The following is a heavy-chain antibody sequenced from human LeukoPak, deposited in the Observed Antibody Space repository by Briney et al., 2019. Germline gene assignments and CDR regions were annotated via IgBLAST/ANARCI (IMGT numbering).Heavy chain of an antibody. CDR2: IYYSGST. J-gene: IGHJ5*02. D-gene: IGHD3-3*01. Sequence: SETLSLTCTVSGGSISSGDYYWSWIRQPPGKGLEWIGYIYYSGSTYCNPSLKSRVTISVDTSKNQFSLKLSSVTAADTAVYYCARVVLRFLEFDPWGQGTLVTVSS. CDR3: ARVVLRFLEFDP. V-gene: IGHV4-30-4*08. CDR1: GGSISSGDYY.